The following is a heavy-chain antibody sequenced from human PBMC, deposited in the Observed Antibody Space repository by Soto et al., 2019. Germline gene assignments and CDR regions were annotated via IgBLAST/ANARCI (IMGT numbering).Heavy chain of an antibody. J-gene: IGHJ4*02. V-gene: IGHV4-34*01. CDR3: ARSSIAARFGRLRFVY. Sequence: VQLQQWGAGLLKPSETLSLTCAVYGGSFIGYYWSWIRQPPGKGLEGIGEINHSGSTNYNPSLKRRVTISVDTSTNQFSLKLSSVTAADTAVYYCARSSIAARFGRLRFVYWVQGPLVTVSS. CDR2: INHSGST. CDR1: GGSFIGYY. D-gene: IGHD6-6*01.